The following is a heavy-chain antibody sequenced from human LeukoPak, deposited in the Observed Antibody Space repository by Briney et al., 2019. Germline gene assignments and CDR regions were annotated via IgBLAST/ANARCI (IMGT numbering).Heavy chain of an antibody. CDR1: GYTFTSYG. D-gene: IGHD6-13*01. V-gene: IGHV1-69*06. CDR2: IIPIFGTA. J-gene: IGHJ4*02. CDR3: ARAGSSWYPPDY. Sequence: ASVKVSCKASGYTFTSYGISWVRQAPGQGLEWMGWIIPIFGTANYAQKFQGRVTITADKSTSTAYMELSSLRSEDTAVYYCARAGSSWYPPDYWGQGTLVTVSS.